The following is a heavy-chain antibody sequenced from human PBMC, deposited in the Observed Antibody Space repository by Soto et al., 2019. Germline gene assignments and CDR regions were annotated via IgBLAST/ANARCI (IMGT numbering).Heavy chain of an antibody. Sequence: ASVKGYCKASGYTFTSYDINWGRQATGQGLEWMGWMNPNSGNTGYAQKFQGRVTMTRNTSISTAYMELSSLRSEDTAVYYCAKGAAGTIAFDIWGQGTMVRVSS. D-gene: IGHD6-13*01. CDR2: MNPNSGNT. CDR1: GYTFTSYD. J-gene: IGHJ3*02. V-gene: IGHV1-8*01. CDR3: AKGAAGTIAFDI.